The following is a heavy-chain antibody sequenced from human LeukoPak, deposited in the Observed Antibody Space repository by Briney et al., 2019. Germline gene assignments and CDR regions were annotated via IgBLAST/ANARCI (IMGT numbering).Heavy chain of an antibody. CDR3: SRGHRSPDS. CDR2: IRSKAYGGTI. Sequence: GGSLRLSCTASGFTFGDSAMSWFRQAPGKGLEWVGFIRSKAYGGTIEYATSPKSSIPNSRDDSKTNAYLQMSSLKPEYTAVYYCSRGHRSPDSWGQGTLVTVSS. J-gene: IGHJ5*01. CDR1: GFTFGDSA. V-gene: IGHV3-49*03.